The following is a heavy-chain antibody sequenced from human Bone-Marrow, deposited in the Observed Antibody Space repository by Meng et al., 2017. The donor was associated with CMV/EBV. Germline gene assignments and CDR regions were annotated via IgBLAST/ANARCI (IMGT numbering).Heavy chain of an antibody. V-gene: IGHV3-21*01. J-gene: IGHJ5*02. D-gene: IGHD1-26*01. Sequence: GESLKISCAASGFTFSSYSMNWVRQAPGKGPEWVSSISSSSSYIYYADSVKGRFTISRDNAKNSLYLQMNSLRAEDTAVYYCARAGISGSFWFDPWGQGTLVTVSS. CDR3: ARAGISGSFWFDP. CDR2: ISSSSSYI. CDR1: GFTFSSYS.